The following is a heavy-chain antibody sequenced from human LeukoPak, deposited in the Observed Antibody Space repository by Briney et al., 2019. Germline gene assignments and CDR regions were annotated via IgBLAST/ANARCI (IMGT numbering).Heavy chain of an antibody. CDR3: GRGTAIIPGIDY. CDR2: INKDGSEK. J-gene: IGHJ4*02. CDR1: GFTFSSYW. Sequence: GGSLRLSCAASGFTFSSYWMSWVRQAPGKGLEWVANINKDGSEKHCVDSVKGRFTISRDNAKNSLHLQMNSLRAEDTAVYYCGRGTAIIPGIDYWGQGILVTVSS. V-gene: IGHV3-7*04. D-gene: IGHD2-21*02.